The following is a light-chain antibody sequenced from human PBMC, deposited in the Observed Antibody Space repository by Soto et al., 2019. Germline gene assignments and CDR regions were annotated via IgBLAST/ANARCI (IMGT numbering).Light chain of an antibody. CDR1: QTINRW. CDR3: QQYLSYPWT. CDR2: MAS. Sequence: DIQMNQSPSTLSASVGDTVIITCRASQTINRWLAWYQQKSGKAPKVLIYMASNLERGAPSRFSGSGSGTEFTLTISNLQPDDFATYYCQQYLSYPWTFGQGTKVEIK. V-gene: IGKV1-5*03. J-gene: IGKJ1*01.